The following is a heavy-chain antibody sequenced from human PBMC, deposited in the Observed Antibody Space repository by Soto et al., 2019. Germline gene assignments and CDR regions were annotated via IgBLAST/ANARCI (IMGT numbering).Heavy chain of an antibody. V-gene: IGHV4-39*07. D-gene: IGHD6-6*01. CDR3: ARGSSIAGLYYGMDV. J-gene: IGHJ6*02. Sequence: SETLSLTCSVSGGSSSSNIYYWGWIRRPPGKGLEWIATVHYSGSTYYTPSLKSRVTISLDTSKNQFSLKLSSVTAADTAVYYCARGSSIAGLYYGMDVWGQGTTVT. CDR1: GGSSSSNIYY. CDR2: VHYSGST.